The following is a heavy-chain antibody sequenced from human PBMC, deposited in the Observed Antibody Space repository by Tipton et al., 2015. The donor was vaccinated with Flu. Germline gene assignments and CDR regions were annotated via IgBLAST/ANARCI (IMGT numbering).Heavy chain of an antibody. Sequence: TLSLTCTVSGGSISSYYWSWIRQPAGKGLEWIGRIYHSGSTYYNPSLKSRVTISVDTSKNQFSLKLSSVTAADTAVYYCARDPNSSSWSPPWGQGTLVTVSS. J-gene: IGHJ5*02. CDR1: GGSISSYY. D-gene: IGHD6-13*01. V-gene: IGHV4-4*07. CDR3: ARDPNSSSWSPP. CDR2: IYHSGST.